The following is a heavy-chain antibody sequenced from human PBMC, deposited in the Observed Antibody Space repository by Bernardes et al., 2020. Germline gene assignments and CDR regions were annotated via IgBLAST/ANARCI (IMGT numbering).Heavy chain of an antibody. CDR2: ISSSSSYI. V-gene: IGHV3-21*01. D-gene: IGHD1-20*01. CDR1: GFTFSSYS. Sequence: GGSLRLSCAASGFTFSSYSMNWVRQAPGKGLEWVSSISSSSSYIYYADSVKGRFTISRDNAKNSLYLQMNSLRAEDTAVYYCARDPGITGTDPWFDPWGQGTLVTVSS. CDR3: ARDPGITGTDPWFDP. J-gene: IGHJ5*02.